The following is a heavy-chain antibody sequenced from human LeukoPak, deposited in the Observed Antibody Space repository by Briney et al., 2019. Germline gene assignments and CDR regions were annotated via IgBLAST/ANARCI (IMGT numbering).Heavy chain of an antibody. D-gene: IGHD1-26*01. CDR2: ITTDSKTK. J-gene: IGHJ4*02. CDR3: ARAGYSGSYWYYFDY. V-gene: IGHV3-48*04. Sequence: GGSLRLSCAASGFNFNDYSMNWVRQAPGKGLEYISYITTDSKTKYYADSVKGRFTISRDNAKSLLYLQMNSLRAEDTAVYYCARAGYSGSYWYYFDYWGQGTLVTVSS. CDR1: GFNFNDYS.